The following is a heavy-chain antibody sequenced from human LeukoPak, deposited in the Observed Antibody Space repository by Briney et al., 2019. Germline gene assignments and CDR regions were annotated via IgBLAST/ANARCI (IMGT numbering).Heavy chain of an antibody. Sequence: SQTLSLTCTVSGGSVSSGAYYWSWTRQHPGKGLEWIGYIYYNGNTCYNPSLEGRVTISVDTSKNQFSLNLGSVTAADTAVYYCARVLTAAGLLFDYWGQGTLVTVSS. CDR1: GGSVSSGAYY. J-gene: IGHJ4*02. D-gene: IGHD6-13*01. V-gene: IGHV4-31*03. CDR2: IYYNGNT. CDR3: ARVLTAAGLLFDY.